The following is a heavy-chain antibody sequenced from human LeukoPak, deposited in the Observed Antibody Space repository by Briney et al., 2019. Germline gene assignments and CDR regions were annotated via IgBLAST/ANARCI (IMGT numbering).Heavy chain of an antibody. CDR1: GYTFTSYA. V-gene: IGHV1-3*01. D-gene: IGHD4-17*01. CDR2: INAGNGNT. Sequence: ASVKVSCKASGYTFTSYAMHWVRQAPGQRLEWMGWINAGNGNTKYSQKFQGRVTMTRDTSTSTVYMELSSLRSEDTAVYYCATYYGDYAPTNYGMDVWGQGTTVTVSS. CDR3: ATYYGDYAPTNYGMDV. J-gene: IGHJ6*02.